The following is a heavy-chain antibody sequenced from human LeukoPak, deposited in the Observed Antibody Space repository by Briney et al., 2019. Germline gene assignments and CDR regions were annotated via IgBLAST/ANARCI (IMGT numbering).Heavy chain of an antibody. CDR3: ARGGGVATSGLWYYMDV. D-gene: IGHD5-12*01. CDR1: GFTFSSYS. Sequence: GGSLRLSCAASGFTFSSYSMNWVRQAPGKGLEWVSSISSSSSYIYYADSVKGRFTISRDNAKNSLYLQMNSLRAEDTAVYYCARGGGVATSGLWYYMDVWGEGTTVTVSS. J-gene: IGHJ6*03. CDR2: ISSSSSYI. V-gene: IGHV3-21*01.